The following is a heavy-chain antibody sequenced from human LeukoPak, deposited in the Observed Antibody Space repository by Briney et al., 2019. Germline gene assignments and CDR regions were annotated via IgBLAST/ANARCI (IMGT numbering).Heavy chain of an antibody. V-gene: IGHV1-46*01. CDR3: AREEMATPTGAFDL. D-gene: IGHD5-24*01. CDR2: INPSGGST. Sequence: GESLKISCKGSGYTFTSYYMHWVRQAPGQGLEWMGIINPSGGSTSYAQKFQGRVTMTRDTSTSTVYMELSSLRSEDTAVYYCAREEMATPTGAFDLWGQGTMVTVSS. CDR1: GYTFTSYY. J-gene: IGHJ3*01.